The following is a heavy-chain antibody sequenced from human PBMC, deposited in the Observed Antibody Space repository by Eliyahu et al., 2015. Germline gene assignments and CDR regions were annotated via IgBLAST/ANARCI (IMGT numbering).Heavy chain of an antibody. CDR2: INGGNGFT. V-gene: IGHV1-3*01. J-gene: IGHJ5*02. D-gene: IGHD6-19*01. CDR1: GXSFTKYA. CDR3: ARPYVSGRDWFDP. Sequence: QVQLVQSGAEVKEPGASVKVSCKASGXSFTKYAMHWVRQAPGQSLEWVGWINGGNGFTKYSQKLQDRVTITRDTSATTAYLELSSLRPEDTAVYYCARPYVSGRDWFDPWGQGTLVTVSS.